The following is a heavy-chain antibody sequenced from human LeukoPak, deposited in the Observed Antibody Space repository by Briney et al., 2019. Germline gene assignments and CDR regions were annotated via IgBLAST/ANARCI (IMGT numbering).Heavy chain of an antibody. V-gene: IGHV1-3*01. J-gene: IGHJ6*02. Sequence: ASVKASCKASGYTFTSYAMHWVRQAPGQRLEWMGWINAGNGNTKYSQKFQGRVTITRDTSASTAYMELSSLRSEDTAVYYCARAGYCSSTSCYGLGYYYYGMDVWGQGTTVTVSS. D-gene: IGHD2-2*01. CDR3: ARAGYCSSTSCYGLGYYYYGMDV. CDR1: GYTFTSYA. CDR2: INAGNGNT.